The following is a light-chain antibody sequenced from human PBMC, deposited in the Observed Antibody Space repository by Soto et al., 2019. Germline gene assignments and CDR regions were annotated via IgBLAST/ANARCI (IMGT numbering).Light chain of an antibody. J-gene: IGKJ2*01. CDR2: LGS. CDR1: QSLLNSNGFNY. Sequence: DIAMTQSPLSLPVSPGEPASISCRSSQSLLNSNGFNYLGWYLQKPGQSPQLLIYLGSNRASGVPDRFSGSGSGTDFTLKISRVEDEDVGVYYCMHVLHPPYTFGQGTKLEIK. CDR3: MHVLHPPYT. V-gene: IGKV2-28*01.